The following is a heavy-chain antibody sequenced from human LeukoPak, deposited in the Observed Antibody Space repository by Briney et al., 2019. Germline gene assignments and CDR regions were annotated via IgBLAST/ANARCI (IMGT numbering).Heavy chain of an antibody. CDR1: GGSFSGYH. CDR3: ARVRRITMVRGVSVQGGVDP. CDR2: INHSGST. Sequence: SETLSLTCAVYGGSFSGYHWSWIRQPPGKGLEWIGEINHSGSTYYNPSLKSRVTISVDTSKNQFSLKLSSVTAADTAVYYCARVRRITMVRGVSVQGGVDPWGQGTLVTVSS. V-gene: IGHV4-34*01. J-gene: IGHJ5*02. D-gene: IGHD3-10*01.